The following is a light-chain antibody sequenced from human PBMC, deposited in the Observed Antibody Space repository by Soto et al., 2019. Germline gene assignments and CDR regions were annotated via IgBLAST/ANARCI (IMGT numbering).Light chain of an antibody. Sequence: DIQMTQYPSSLSASVGDRVTITCRASQSIDNYLNWYQQKPGKAPNLLIYAASTLLSGVPSRFSGRGSGTHFTLTISSLQPEDCATYYCQQSYSSPETFGQGTKVEIK. CDR3: QQSYSSPET. V-gene: IGKV1-39*01. CDR2: AAS. CDR1: QSIDNY. J-gene: IGKJ1*01.